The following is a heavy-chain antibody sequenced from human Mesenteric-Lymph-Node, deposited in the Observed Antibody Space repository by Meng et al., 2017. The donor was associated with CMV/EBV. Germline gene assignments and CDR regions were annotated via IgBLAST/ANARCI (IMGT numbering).Heavy chain of an antibody. V-gene: IGHV4-59*01. J-gene: IGHJ3*01. Sequence: SETLSLTCTVSGGSFTLYYWSWIRQPPGKGLEWIGEIYYSGSTNYNPSVKSRVTMSVDTSKNQFSLKLGSVTAADTAVYYCARDWSRDGFDVWGQGTMVTVSS. CDR1: GGSFTLYY. CDR3: ARDWSRDGFDV. D-gene: IGHD3-3*01. CDR2: IYYSGST.